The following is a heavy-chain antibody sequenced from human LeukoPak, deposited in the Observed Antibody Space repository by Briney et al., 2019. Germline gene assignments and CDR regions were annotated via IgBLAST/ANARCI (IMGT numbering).Heavy chain of an antibody. CDR2: ISAYNGNT. D-gene: IGHD6-19*01. V-gene: IGHV1-18*01. CDR1: GYTFTSYG. J-gene: IGHJ4*02. Sequence: ASVKVSCKASGYTFTSYGISWVRQAPGQGLEWMGWISAYNGNTNYAQKLQGRVTMTTDTSTSTAYMELRSLRSDDTAVYYCARMGSSGWSLEASLDYWGQGTLVTVSS. CDR3: ARMGSSGWSLEASLDY.